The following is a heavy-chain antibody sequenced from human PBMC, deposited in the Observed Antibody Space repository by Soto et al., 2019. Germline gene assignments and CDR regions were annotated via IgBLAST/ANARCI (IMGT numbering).Heavy chain of an antibody. CDR3: TSAYGEIDAFDT. CDR1: GGPFNNHA. D-gene: IGHD4-17*01. Sequence: QVQLVQSGAEVKKPGSSVKVSCKTSGGPFNNHAINWVRQDPGQGLEWVGLVIPTLATADYAKKFQGRVTMTADEVTNTAYMERSSLRSDDTDVYYGTSAYGEIDAFDTWGQGTLVTVSS. CDR2: VIPTLATA. V-gene: IGHV1-69*01. J-gene: IGHJ3*02.